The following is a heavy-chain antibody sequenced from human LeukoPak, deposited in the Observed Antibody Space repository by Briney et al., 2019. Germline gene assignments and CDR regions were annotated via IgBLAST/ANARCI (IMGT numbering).Heavy chain of an antibody. CDR1: GDSISSSY. D-gene: IGHD1-26*01. V-gene: IGHV4-59*08. Sequence: PSETLSLTCTVSGDSISSSYWSWLRQPPGKGLEWIGYIYYTGTTYYNPSLKSRVTMSIDTSKNQFSLKLSSVTAADTPVYHCSRHPLYSLFDYWGQGSQVTVSS. CDR3: SRHPLYSLFDY. CDR2: IYYTGTT. J-gene: IGHJ4*02.